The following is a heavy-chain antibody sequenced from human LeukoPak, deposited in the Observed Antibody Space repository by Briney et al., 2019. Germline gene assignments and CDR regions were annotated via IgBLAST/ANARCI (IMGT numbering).Heavy chain of an antibody. D-gene: IGHD4/OR15-4a*01. J-gene: IGHJ4*02. V-gene: IGHV3-11*01. CDR3: AKDDRMSTGYGASDY. CDR1: GFTFSDYY. CDR2: INSSGSTI. Sequence: GGSLRLSCAASGFTFSDYYMSWIRQAPGKGLEWVSYINSSGSTIYYADSVKGRFTISRDNAKDSLYLQMNSLRAEDTAVYYCAKDDRMSTGYGASDYWGQGTLVTVSS.